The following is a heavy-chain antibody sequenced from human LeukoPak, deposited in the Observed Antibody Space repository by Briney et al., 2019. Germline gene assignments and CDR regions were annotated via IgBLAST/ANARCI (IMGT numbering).Heavy chain of an antibody. V-gene: IGHV4-39*01. D-gene: IGHD5-24*01. CDR1: EDSIRTNNYY. CDR3: TRGGDVYKLGNF. Sequence: PSETLCLTCTVSEDSIRTNNYYWSWIRQPPGKGLEWVGSWHIRGSPYYGPSHHSRSHIPVDTSTNQVPLMLKSVTATVTAVYYCTRGGDVYKLGNFWGGGTLVTDSS. CDR2: WHIRGSP. J-gene: IGHJ4*02.